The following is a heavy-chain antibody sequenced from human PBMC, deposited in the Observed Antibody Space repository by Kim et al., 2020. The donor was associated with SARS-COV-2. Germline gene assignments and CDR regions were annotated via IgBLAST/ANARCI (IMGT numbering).Heavy chain of an antibody. CDR1: GACMNDVE. V-gene: IGHV4-59*08. D-gene: IGHD6-19*01. CDR3: ARHGSGWSQRNYYY. Sequence: GSVCGACMNDVESSWVRQPAGKGQEWIGYIYHRGTSKDNPSLKGRVTIIDTSTNQFSRRLNSVTAADSAVYFCARHGSGWSQRNYYY. J-gene: IGHJ6*01. CDR2: IYHRGTS.